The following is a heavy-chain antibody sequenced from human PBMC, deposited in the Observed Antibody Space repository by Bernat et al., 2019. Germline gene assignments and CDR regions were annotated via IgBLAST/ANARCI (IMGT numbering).Heavy chain of an antibody. V-gene: IGHV7-4-1*02. J-gene: IGHJ4*02. CDR3: SRVFAPDCSGGSCYSLGVDY. D-gene: IGHD2-15*01. CDR2: INTNTGNP. Sequence: QVRLVQSGSELKKPGASVKVSCKASGYIFSNYAMNWVRQAPGQGLEWMGWINTNTGNPMYAQGFTGRFVFSLDTSVSTAYLQISSLKAEDTAVYYCSRVFAPDCSGGSCYSLGVDYWGQGTVVTVSS. CDR1: GYIFSNYA.